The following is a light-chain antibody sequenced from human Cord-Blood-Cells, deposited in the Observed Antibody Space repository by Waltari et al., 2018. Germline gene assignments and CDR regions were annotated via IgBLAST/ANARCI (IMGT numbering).Light chain of an antibody. J-gene: IGLJ2*01. CDR2: GNR. V-gene: IGLV1-40*01. CDR1: SSNLGAGYD. CDR3: QSYDSSRSGSVV. Sequence: QSVLTQPPPVSGAPGQRVTISCTGSSSNLGAGYDVHWYQQLPGTAPNLLVYGNRNRPSGVPGRFSGSKSGPSASLAITGLQDEDEADYYCQSYDSSRSGSVVSGGGTNLTVL.